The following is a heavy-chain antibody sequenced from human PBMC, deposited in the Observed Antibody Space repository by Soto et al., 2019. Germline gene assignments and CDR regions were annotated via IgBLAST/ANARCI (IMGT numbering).Heavy chain of an antibody. CDR3: ARDQGVAYGMDV. CDR2: INPNSGGT. J-gene: IGHJ6*02. D-gene: IGHD3-3*01. Sequence: ASVKVSCKASGYTFTGYYMHWVRQAPGQGLEWMGWINPNSGGTNYAQKFQGRVTMTRDTSISTAYMELSRLRSDDTAVYYCARDQGVAYGMDVWGQGTTVTVSS. CDR1: GYTFTGYY. V-gene: IGHV1-2*02.